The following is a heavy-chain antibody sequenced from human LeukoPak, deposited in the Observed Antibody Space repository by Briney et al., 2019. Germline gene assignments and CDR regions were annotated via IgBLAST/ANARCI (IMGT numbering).Heavy chain of an antibody. D-gene: IGHD3-9*01. CDR3: ARDSPSPRYFDWSERWGISIDY. V-gene: IGHV1-18*01. CDR1: GYTFTSYG. Sequence: GASVKVSCKASGYTFTSYGISWVRQAPGQGLEWMGWISAYNGNTNYAQKLQGRVTMTTDTSTSTAYMELRSLRSDDTAVYYCARDSPSPRYFDWSERWGISIDYWGQGTLVTVSS. CDR2: ISAYNGNT. J-gene: IGHJ4*02.